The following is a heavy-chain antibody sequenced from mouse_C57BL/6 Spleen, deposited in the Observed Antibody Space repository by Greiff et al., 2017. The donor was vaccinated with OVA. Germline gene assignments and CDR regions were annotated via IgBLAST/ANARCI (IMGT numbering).Heavy chain of an antibody. CDR1: GYTFTSYW. J-gene: IGHJ2*01. V-gene: IGHV1-55*01. Sequence: QVQLKQPGAELVKPGASVKLSCKASGYTFTSYWITWVKQRPGQGLEWIGDIYPGSGSTHYTEKFKSKATLTVDTSSSTAYMQLSSLTSEDSAVYYCARSGKAYYSNFDYWGQGTTLTVSS. D-gene: IGHD2-5*01. CDR3: ARSGKAYYSNFDY. CDR2: IYPGSGST.